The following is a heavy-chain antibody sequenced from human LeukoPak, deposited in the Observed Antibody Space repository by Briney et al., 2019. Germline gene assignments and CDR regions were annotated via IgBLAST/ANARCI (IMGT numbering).Heavy chain of an antibody. V-gene: IGHV3-23*01. Sequence: QPGRSLRLSCAASGFTFSSYAMHWVRQAPGKGLEWVSAISGSGGSTYYADSVKGRFTISRDDSKNTLYLQMNSLRAEDTAVYYSVLMVYATNDAFDIWGQGTMVTVSS. CDR1: GFTFSSYA. CDR2: ISGSGGST. CDR3: VLMVYATNDAFDI. D-gene: IGHD2-8*01. J-gene: IGHJ3*02.